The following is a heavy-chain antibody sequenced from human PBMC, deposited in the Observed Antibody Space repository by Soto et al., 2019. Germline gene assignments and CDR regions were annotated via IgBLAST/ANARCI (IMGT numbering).Heavy chain of an antibody. CDR1: GGSFSGYY. D-gene: IGHD2-2*02. CDR2: INHSGST. J-gene: IGHJ6*02. V-gene: IGHV4-34*01. CDR3: ARGPVRYCSSTSCYTRYYGMDV. Sequence: SETLSLTCAVYGGSFSGYYWSWIRQPPGKGLEWIGEINHSGSTNYNPSLKSRVTIPVDTSKNQFSLKLSSVTAADTAVYYCARGPVRYCSSTSCYTRYYGMDVWGQGTTVTVSS.